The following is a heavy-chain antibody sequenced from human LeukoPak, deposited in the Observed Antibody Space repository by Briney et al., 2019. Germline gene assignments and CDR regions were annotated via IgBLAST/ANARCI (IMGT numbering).Heavy chain of an antibody. V-gene: IGHV4-59*01. J-gene: IGHJ6*03. Sequence: PSETLSLTCTVSGGSISSYYWSWIRQPPEKGLEWIGYIYYSGSTNYNPSLKSRVTISVDTSKNQFSLKLSSVTAADTAVYYCVAAGTNYYYYYMDVWGKGTTVTVSS. CDR1: GGSISSYY. D-gene: IGHD6-13*01. CDR3: VAAGTNYYYYYMDV. CDR2: IYYSGST.